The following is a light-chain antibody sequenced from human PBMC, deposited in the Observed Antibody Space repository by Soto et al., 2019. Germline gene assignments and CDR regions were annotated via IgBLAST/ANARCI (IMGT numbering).Light chain of an antibody. CDR1: QSVTSS. CDR3: NHYIDCTLH. Sequence: ILMSHSPATLAVWPWERATLWCRSIQSVTSSLAWYQQEPCQSRRLLIYGASTRATGIPARFSGSGSGTEFTPTIRSLQSEAFKVHPCNHYIDCTLHFARGTXVQI. J-gene: IGKJ4*01. V-gene: IGKV3-15*01. CDR2: GAS.